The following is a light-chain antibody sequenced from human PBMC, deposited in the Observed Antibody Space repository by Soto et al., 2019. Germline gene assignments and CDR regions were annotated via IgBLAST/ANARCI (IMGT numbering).Light chain of an antibody. CDR2: GAS. CDR1: QSVRTN. V-gene: IGKV3-20*01. Sequence: EVMMTQFPDTVSVTPGETVTLSCGASQSVRTNLAWYQQRPGQAPRLLIYGASSRATGIPDRFSGSGSGTDFTLTISRLEPEDFAVYYCQQYGSSPPRTFGQGTKVDIK. CDR3: QQYGSSPPRT. J-gene: IGKJ1*01.